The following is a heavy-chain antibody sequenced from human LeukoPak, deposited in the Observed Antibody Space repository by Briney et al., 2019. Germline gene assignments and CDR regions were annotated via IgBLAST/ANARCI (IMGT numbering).Heavy chain of an antibody. D-gene: IGHD1-26*01. J-gene: IGHJ6*03. CDR2: TSYDGSNK. CDR3: AREARGSYPYYYMDV. Sequence: GGSLRLSCAASGFTFSSYAMHWVRQAPGKGLEWVAVTSYDGSNKYYADSVKGRFTISRDNSKNTLYLQMNSLRAEDTAVYYCAREARGSYPYYYMDVWGKGTTVTVSS. CDR1: GFTFSSYA. V-gene: IGHV3-30*04.